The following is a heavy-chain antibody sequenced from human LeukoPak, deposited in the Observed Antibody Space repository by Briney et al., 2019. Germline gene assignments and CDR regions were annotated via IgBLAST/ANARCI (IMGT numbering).Heavy chain of an antibody. J-gene: IGHJ4*02. CDR3: ASQREWWLRWPFDY. V-gene: IGHV3-7*01. CDR2: IKQDGSEK. CDR1: GFTFSSYW. D-gene: IGHD5-12*01. Sequence: GGSLRLSCAASGFTFSSYWMSWVRQAPGKGLEWVANIKQDGSEKYYVDSVKGRFTISRDNAKNSLYLQMNSLRAEDTAVYYCASQREWWLRWPFDYWGQGTLVAVSS.